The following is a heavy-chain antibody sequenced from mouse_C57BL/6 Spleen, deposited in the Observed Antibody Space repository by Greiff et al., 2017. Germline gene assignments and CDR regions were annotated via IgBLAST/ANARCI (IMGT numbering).Heavy chain of an antibody. V-gene: IGHV1-80*01. D-gene: IGHD1-1*01. Sequence: VQLQQSGAELVKPGASVKISCKASGYAFSSYWMNWVKQRPGKGLEWIGQIYPGDGDTNYNGKFKGKATLTADKSSSTVYMQLRSLNSEDSAVYFCARSIYYYGSSAMDYWGQGTSVTVSS. CDR1: GYAFSSYW. J-gene: IGHJ4*01. CDR3: ARSIYYYGSSAMDY. CDR2: IYPGDGDT.